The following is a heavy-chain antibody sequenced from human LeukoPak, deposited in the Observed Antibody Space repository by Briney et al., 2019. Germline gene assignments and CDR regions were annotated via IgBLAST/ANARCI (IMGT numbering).Heavy chain of an antibody. J-gene: IGHJ6*03. D-gene: IGHD2-2*01. Sequence: GGSLRLSCAASGFTFNTYNMNWVRQAPGKGLEWVSAISGSGGSTYYADSVKGRFTISRDNSKNTLYLQMNSLRAEDTAVYYCAKGYCSSTSCPYYYYYYMDVWGKGTTVTVSS. CDR2: ISGSGGST. CDR3: AKGYCSSTSCPYYYYYYMDV. CDR1: GFTFNTYN. V-gene: IGHV3-23*01.